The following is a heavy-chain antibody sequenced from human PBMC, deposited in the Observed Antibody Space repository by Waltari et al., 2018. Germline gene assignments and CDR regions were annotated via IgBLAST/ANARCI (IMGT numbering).Heavy chain of an antibody. CDR3: ARVVHGDYALDY. CDR1: GLHSSGYS. J-gene: IGHJ4*02. CDR2: ISSSSSTI. D-gene: IGHD4-17*01. Sequence: EVQLVESGGGVVRPGGSLRLSCAAIGLHSSGYSKTSVPQAPGKGLEWVSYISSSSSTIYYADPVKGRLTISRDKAKNSLYLKMNSLRAEDTAVYYCARVVHGDYALDYWGQGTLVTVSS. V-gene: IGHV3-48*01.